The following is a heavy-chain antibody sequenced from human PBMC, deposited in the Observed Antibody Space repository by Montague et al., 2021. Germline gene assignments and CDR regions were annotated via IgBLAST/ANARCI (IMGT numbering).Heavy chain of an antibody. Sequence: LRLSCAASGFIFNNYVMNWVRQAPGKGLEWVSGINGNSINIDYADSVKGRFTISRDNAKNSLYLQMNSLRAEDTAFYYCVKDTRDYYLDFWGQGILVTVSS. J-gene: IGHJ4*02. CDR3: VKDTRDYYLDF. CDR2: INGNSINI. CDR1: GFIFNNYV. V-gene: IGHV3-9*01. D-gene: IGHD3-3*01.